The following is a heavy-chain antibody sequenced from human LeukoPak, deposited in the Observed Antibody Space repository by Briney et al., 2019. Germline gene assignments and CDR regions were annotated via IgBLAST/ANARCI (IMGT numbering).Heavy chain of an antibody. CDR3: ARVIHPNFDY. CDR2: IKQEGSEK. Sequence: GGSLRLSCAASGFIFSNYWMSWVRQAPGKGLEWVANIKQEGSEKSYVDSVKGRFTISRDNANNSLNLQMNSLRAEDTAVYYCARVIHPNFDYWGQGTLVTVSS. V-gene: IGHV3-7*01. J-gene: IGHJ4*02. CDR1: GFIFSNYW.